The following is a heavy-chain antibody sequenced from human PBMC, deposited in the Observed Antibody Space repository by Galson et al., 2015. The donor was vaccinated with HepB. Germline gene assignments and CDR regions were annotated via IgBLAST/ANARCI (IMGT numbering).Heavy chain of an antibody. J-gene: IGHJ6*03. Sequence: SVKVSCKASGYTFTSYYMHWVRQAPGQGLEWMGIINPSGGSTSYAQKFQGRVTMTRDTSTSTVYMELSSLRSEDTAVYYCASSDSSGYSYYYMDVWGKGTTVTVSS. CDR3: ASSDSSGYSYYYMDV. CDR2: INPSGGST. CDR1: GYTFTSYY. V-gene: IGHV1-46*01. D-gene: IGHD3-22*01.